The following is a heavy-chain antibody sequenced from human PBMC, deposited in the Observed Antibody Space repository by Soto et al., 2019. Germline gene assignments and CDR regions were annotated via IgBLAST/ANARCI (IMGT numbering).Heavy chain of an antibody. D-gene: IGHD3-3*01. CDR2: IKSKTDGGTT. Sequence: GGSLRLSCAASGFTFSSYAMHWVRQAPGKGLEWVGRIKSKTDGGTTDYAAPVKGRFTISRDDSKNTLYLQMNSLKTEDTAVYYCTTGPLRFLEWLFIGMDVWGQGTTVTVSS. CDR1: GFTFSSYA. CDR3: TTGPLRFLEWLFIGMDV. V-gene: IGHV3-15*01. J-gene: IGHJ6*02.